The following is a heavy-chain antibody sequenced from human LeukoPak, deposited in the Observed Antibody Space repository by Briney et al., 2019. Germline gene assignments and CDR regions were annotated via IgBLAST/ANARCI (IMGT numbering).Heavy chain of an antibody. Sequence: PGGSLRLSCAASGFTFSSYAMHWVRQAPGKGLEWVAVISYDGSNKYYADSVKGRFTISRDNSKNTLYLQMSSLRAEDTAVYYCARDRVWYCSSTSCYLPFIWGQGTMVIVSS. CDR1: GFTFSSYA. CDR2: ISYDGSNK. V-gene: IGHV3-30*15. CDR3: ARDRVWYCSSTSCYLPFI. D-gene: IGHD2-2*01. J-gene: IGHJ3*02.